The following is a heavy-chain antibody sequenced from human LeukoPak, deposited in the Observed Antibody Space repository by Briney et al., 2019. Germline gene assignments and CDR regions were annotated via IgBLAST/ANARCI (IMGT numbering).Heavy chain of an antibody. D-gene: IGHD3-10*01. CDR3: ARDPMVRGVRVNWFDP. J-gene: IGHJ5*02. V-gene: IGHV3-30-3*01. Sequence: GRSLRLSCAASGFTFSSYAIHWVRQAPGKGLEWVAVISYDGSNKYYADSVKGRFTISRDNSKNSLYLQMNSLRAEDTAVYYCARDPMVRGVRVNWFDPWGQGTLVTVSS. CDR1: GFTFSSYA. CDR2: ISYDGSNK.